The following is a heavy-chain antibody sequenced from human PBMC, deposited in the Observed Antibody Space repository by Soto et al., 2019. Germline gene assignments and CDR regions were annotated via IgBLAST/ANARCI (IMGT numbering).Heavy chain of an antibody. D-gene: IGHD1-20*01. J-gene: IGHJ2*01. Sequence: SGTLSLTCAVSGDSIDTSYYYWSWLRQQPGKGLDWIGYIFHSVDTYYNPSLTGRLAFSVDTSKNQLSLRLTSVTVAETDLYFCARHNRINRGWHFDLWGRGALVTVSS. CDR1: GDSIDTSYYY. V-gene: IGHV4-31*02. CDR3: ARHNRINRGWHFDL. CDR2: IFHSVDT.